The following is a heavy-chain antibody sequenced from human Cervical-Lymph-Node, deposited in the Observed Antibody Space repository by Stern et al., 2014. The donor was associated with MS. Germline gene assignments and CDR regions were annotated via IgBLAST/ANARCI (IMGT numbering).Heavy chain of an antibody. CDR2: IYPRDSDA. CDR3: ARRGPAAEIDF. CDR1: GYTLTTYW. D-gene: IGHD6-13*01. V-gene: IGHV5-51*01. Sequence: VQLVQSGAEVKKPGESLKISCKASGYTLTTYWIGWVRQVSGKGLEWMGIIYPRDSDARLSPSFQGQVTISVDKSITTAYLQWSSLKASDTAMYYCARRGPAAEIDFWGQGTLVTVSS. J-gene: IGHJ4*02.